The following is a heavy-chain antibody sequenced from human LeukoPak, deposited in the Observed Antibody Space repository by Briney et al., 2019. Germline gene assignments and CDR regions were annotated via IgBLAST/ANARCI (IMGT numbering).Heavy chain of an antibody. CDR1: GFSFRSYG. Sequence: GGSLRLSCAASGFSFRSYGMHWVRQAPGKGLEWVAVISYDGTNKDYADSVKGRFTISRDNSKNTLFLQMNSLRTEDTAVYYCAKDRGWNGAFDHWGQGTLVTVSS. CDR2: ISYDGTNK. J-gene: IGHJ4*02. D-gene: IGHD1-1*01. CDR3: AKDRGWNGAFDH. V-gene: IGHV3-30*18.